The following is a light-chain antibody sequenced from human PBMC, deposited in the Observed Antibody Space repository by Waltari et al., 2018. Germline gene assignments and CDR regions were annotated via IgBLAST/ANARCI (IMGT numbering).Light chain of an antibody. CDR1: QGINNF. V-gene: IGKV1-9*01. Sequence: DIQLTQSPSFLSASVCDRVTIPCRASQGINNFLAWYQQRPGKAPKFLLYAASPLQSGVPSRFSGSGSGTEFTLTVSSLQPEDFATYYCQQLSDYPRTFGQGTKVEIK. CDR2: AAS. CDR3: QQLSDYPRT. J-gene: IGKJ1*01.